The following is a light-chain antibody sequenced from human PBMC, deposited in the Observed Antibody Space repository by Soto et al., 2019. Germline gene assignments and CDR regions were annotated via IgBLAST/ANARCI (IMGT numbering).Light chain of an antibody. Sequence: EFVLTQSPCTLSLSPGEISTLSCRDSQSVSSSYLAWYQQKPGQAPRLLIYGASSRATGIPDRFSGSGSGTDFTLTISRLEPEDFAVYYCQQYGSSPTITFGQGTRLEIK. J-gene: IGKJ5*01. CDR1: QSVSSSY. CDR3: QQYGSSPTIT. V-gene: IGKV3-20*01. CDR2: GAS.